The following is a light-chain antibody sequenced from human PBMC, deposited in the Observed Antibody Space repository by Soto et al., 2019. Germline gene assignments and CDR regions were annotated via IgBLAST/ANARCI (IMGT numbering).Light chain of an antibody. V-gene: IGKV3-20*01. CDR3: QQYGSLSWP. CDR2: GAS. CDR1: QNVDSNY. J-gene: IGKJ1*01. Sequence: GLLQSIGTLCLYRRERANLYCRASQNVDSNYLAWYQQKPGQAPRIILFGASGRATGIPDRFSGSGSGTDFTLTISRLEPEDFAVYYCQQYGSLSWPFGQGSDADIK.